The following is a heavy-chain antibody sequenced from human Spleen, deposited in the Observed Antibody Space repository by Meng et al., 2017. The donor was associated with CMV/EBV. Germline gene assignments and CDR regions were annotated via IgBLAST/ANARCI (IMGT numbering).Heavy chain of an antibody. V-gene: IGHV3-30*02. D-gene: IGHD3-10*01. CDR2: TRYDGSNE. CDR3: ATDLLIRGVVVSDEEY. CDR1: GFSFNSYG. Sequence: GFSFNSYGMHWVRQTPGKGLEWVAFTRYDGSNEYYADSVKGRFTISRDNSRNTLHLQMNSLRAEDTAIYYCATDLLIRGVVVSDEEYWGQGTLVTVPQ. J-gene: IGHJ4*02.